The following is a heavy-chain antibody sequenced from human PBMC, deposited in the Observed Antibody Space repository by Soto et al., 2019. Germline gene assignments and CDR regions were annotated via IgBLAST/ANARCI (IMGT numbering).Heavy chain of an antibody. J-gene: IGHJ4*02. D-gene: IGHD3-10*01. CDR3: ARDLDGSGAYYTDF. Sequence: QVQLVQSGAEVKKPGASVKVSCKASGYTFPNYGITWVRQAPGQGLEWMGWISAYKTNIKYAKKFQGRVTLTTDTSTSTAYMELRSLRSDDTAIYYCARDLDGSGAYYTDFWGQGTLVTVSS. CDR1: GYTFPNYG. V-gene: IGHV1-18*01. CDR2: ISAYKTNI.